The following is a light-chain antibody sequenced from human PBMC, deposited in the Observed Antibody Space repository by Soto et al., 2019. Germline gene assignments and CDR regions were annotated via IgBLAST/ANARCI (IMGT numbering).Light chain of an antibody. CDR1: HSISYW. Sequence: IQMTQSPSTLSASVGDRVTITCRASHSISYWLAWFQQKPGKAPNVLVYKTSNLQSGVPSRFRGSGSGTEFTLTISNLQPDDFATYYYQHYVADSPWPVGEGTKVEIQ. J-gene: IGKJ1*01. CDR3: QHYVADSPWP. V-gene: IGKV1-5*03. CDR2: KTS.